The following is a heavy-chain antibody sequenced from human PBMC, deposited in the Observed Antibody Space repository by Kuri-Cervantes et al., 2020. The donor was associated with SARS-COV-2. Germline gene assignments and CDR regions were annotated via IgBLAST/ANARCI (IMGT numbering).Heavy chain of an antibody. D-gene: IGHD3-3*01. CDR2: IRSKAYGGTT. V-gene: IGHV3-49*04. CDR1: GFTFGDYA. J-gene: IGHJ4*02. CDR3: TTTEGHYDFWSGPPSWYFDY. Sequence: GESLKISCTAAGFTFGDYAMSWVRQAPGKGLEWVGLIRSKAYGGTTEYAASVKGRFTISRDDSKSIAYLQMNSLKTEDTAVYYCTTTEGHYDFWSGPPSWYFDYWGQGTLVTVSS.